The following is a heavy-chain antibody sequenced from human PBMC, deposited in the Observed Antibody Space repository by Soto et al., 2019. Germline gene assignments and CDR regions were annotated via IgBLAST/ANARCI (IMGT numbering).Heavy chain of an antibody. J-gene: IGHJ4*02. CDR2: ISSNGGST. V-gene: IGHV3-64*01. Sequence: EVQLVESGGGLVQPGGSLRLSFAASGFTFSRYAMHWVRQAPGKGLEYVSPISSNGGSTYYANSVKGRFTISRDNSKNTLYLQMGSLRPEDTAVYYCARGGRGYEFDYWGQGTLVTVSS. D-gene: IGHD5-12*01. CDR3: ARGGRGYEFDY. CDR1: GFTFSRYA.